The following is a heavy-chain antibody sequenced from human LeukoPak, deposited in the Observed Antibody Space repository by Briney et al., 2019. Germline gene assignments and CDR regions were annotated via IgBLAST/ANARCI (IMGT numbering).Heavy chain of an antibody. J-gene: IGHJ4*02. V-gene: IGHV3-21*01. D-gene: IGHD3-10*01. CDR1: GFTFGDYA. CDR3: ARTYYYGSGSNDY. Sequence: GGSLRLSCTASGFTFGDYAMSWVRQAPGKGLEWVSSISGSTNYIYFADSVKGRFTISRDNAKNSPYLQMNSLRAEDTAVYYCARTYYYGSGSNDYWGQGTLVTVSS. CDR2: ISGSTNYI.